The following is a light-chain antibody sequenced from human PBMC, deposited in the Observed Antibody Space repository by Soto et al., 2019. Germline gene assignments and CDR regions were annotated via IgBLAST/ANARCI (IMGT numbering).Light chain of an antibody. J-gene: IGKJ2*01. CDR2: WAS. V-gene: IGKV4-1*01. CDR1: RSVLYNSNNKNY. CDR3: QQYYSTPYT. Sequence: DIVMTQSPDSLAVSLGERATIICKSSRSVLYNSNNKNYLAWYQQKPGQPPKLLIYWASTRESGVPDRFSGSGSGTDFTLTISTLQAGDVAVYYCQQYYSTPYTFGQGTKLEIK.